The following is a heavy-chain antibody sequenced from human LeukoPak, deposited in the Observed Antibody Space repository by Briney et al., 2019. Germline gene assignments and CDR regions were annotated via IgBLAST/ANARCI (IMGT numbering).Heavy chain of an antibody. V-gene: IGHV3-7*01. J-gene: IGHJ4*02. CDR3: ARDRQIAY. Sequence: GGSLRLSCAVPGFTFSNYWLTWVRQAPGQGLEWVANIKQDGSEKHYVDSVKGRFTISRDNAKNSLYLQMNSLRAEDTAVYYCARDRQIAYWGQGTLVTVSS. CDR2: IKQDGSEK. CDR1: GFTFSNYW.